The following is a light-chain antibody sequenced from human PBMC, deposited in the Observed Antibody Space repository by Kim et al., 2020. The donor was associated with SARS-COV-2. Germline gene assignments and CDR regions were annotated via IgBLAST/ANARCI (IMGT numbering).Light chain of an antibody. CDR3: LLSYSGLVF. V-gene: IGLV7-46*01. CDR1: TGAVTIGHY. CDR2: DST. Sequence: QAVVTQEPSLTVSPGGTVTLTCASNTGAVTIGHYPSWFQRKPGQAPRTLIYDSTHKHSWTPARFSGSLLGGNAALTLSGAQPEDEADYYCLLSYSGLVFFGGGTKLTVL. J-gene: IGLJ2*01.